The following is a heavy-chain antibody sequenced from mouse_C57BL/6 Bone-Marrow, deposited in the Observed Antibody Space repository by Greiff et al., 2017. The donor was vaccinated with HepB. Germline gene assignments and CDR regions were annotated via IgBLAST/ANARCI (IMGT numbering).Heavy chain of an antibody. CDR2: ISDGGSYT. CDR1: GFTFSSYA. V-gene: IGHV5-4*03. J-gene: IGHJ4*01. Sequence: EVMLVESGGGLVKPGASLKLSCAASGFTFSSYAMSWVRQTPEKRLEWVATISDGGSYTYYPDNVKGRFTISRDNAKNNPYLQMSHLKSEDTAMYYCARGGAYDYGVEGYYAMDYWGQGTSVTVSS. D-gene: IGHD2-4*01. CDR3: ARGGAYDYGVEGYYAMDY.